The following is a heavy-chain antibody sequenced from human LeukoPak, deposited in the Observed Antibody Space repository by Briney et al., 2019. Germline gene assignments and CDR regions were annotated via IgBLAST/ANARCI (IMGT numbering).Heavy chain of an antibody. CDR2: ISYDGSNK. Sequence: GRSLRLSCAASGFTFSSYAMHWVRQAPGKGLEWVAVISYDGSNKYYADSVKGRFTISRDNSKNTLYLQMNSLRAEDTAVYYCARSVAARPDEGYYFDYWGQGTLVTVSS. CDR3: ARSVAARPDEGYYFDY. V-gene: IGHV3-30-3*01. D-gene: IGHD6-6*01. CDR1: GFTFSSYA. J-gene: IGHJ4*02.